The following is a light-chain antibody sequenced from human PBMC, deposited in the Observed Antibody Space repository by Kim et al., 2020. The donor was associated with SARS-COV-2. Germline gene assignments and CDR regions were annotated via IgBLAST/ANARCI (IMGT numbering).Light chain of an antibody. CDR1: QDISNY. CDR3: QKCDSAPWT. V-gene: IGKV1-27*01. Sequence: ASVGARVTLTCRASQDISNYLAWFQLKPGKAPKLLIYAASALQPGVPSRFSGSGSGTDFTLTVTSLQPEDVATYYCQKCDSAPWTFGQGTKVEIK. CDR2: AAS. J-gene: IGKJ1*01.